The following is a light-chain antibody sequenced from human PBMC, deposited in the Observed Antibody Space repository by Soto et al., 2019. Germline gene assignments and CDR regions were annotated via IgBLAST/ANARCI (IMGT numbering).Light chain of an antibody. CDR2: DVS. CDR1: QSVSSF. J-gene: IGKJ4*01. Sequence: EIVLTQSPATLSLSPGERATLSCKASQSVSSFLAWYQQKPGQAPRLLIYDVSSRATGSPTRFSGSGSGTDFTLTISSLEPEDFAVYYCQQRINWPLTFGGGTQVEIK. V-gene: IGKV3-11*01. CDR3: QQRINWPLT.